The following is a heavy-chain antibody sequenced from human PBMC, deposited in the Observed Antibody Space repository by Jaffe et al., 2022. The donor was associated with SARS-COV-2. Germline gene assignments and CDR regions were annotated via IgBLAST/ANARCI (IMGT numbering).Heavy chain of an antibody. CDR2: VYHSGSI. V-gene: IGHV4-59*01. CDR1: GVSISSYY. J-gene: IGHJ6*02. CDR3: ARNGGPYSSSHMDV. D-gene: IGHD2-8*01. Sequence: QVQLHESGPGLVKPSETLSLICTVSGVSISSYYWSWVRQPPGKGLEWIGYVYHSGSINYNPSLESRATISVDRSKNQFSLKLSSVTAADTAVYYCARNGGPYSSSHMDVWGQGTTVTVSS.